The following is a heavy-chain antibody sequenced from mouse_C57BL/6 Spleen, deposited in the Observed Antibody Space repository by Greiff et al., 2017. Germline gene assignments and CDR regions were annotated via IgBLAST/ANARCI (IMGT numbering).Heavy chain of an antibody. CDR1: VYTFTSYW. CDR3: ARSLFITTSYAMDY. J-gene: IGHJ4*01. CDR2: INPSHGGT. V-gene: IGHV1-53*01. Sequence: VQLQQPGTELVQPGASVKLSCKSSVYTFTSYWMHLVKQRPGQGLEWIGNINPSHGGTNYNEKFKSKATLTVDNSSSTAYMQLSRLTSEDAAVYYCARSLFITTSYAMDYGGQGTSVTVSS. D-gene: IGHD1-1*01.